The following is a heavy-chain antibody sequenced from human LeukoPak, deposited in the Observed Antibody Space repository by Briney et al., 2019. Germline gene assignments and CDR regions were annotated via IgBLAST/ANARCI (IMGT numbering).Heavy chain of an antibody. CDR1: GDSVSSNSAA. CDR3: ARDRGIAAAGRRGWDYYYYMDV. V-gene: IGHV6-1*01. CDR2: TYYRSKWYN. D-gene: IGHD6-13*01. Sequence: SQTLSLTCAISGDSVSSNSAAWNWIRQSPSRGLEWLGRTYYRSKWYNDYAVSAKSRITINPDTSKNQFSLQLNSVTPEDTAVYYCARDRGIAAAGRRGWDYYYYMDVWGKGTTVTVSS. J-gene: IGHJ6*03.